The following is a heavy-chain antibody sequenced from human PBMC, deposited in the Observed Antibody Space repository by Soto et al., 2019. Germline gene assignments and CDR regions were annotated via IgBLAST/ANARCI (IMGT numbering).Heavy chain of an antibody. J-gene: IGHJ3*02. CDR1: GGSISSYY. CDR3: ARDLYSSSSDAFDI. CDR2: IYYSGST. V-gene: IGHV4-59*01. Sequence: TLSLTCTFSGGSISSYYWSWIRQPPGKGLEWIGYIYYSGSTNYNPSLKSRVTISVDTSKNQFSLKLSSVTAADTAVYYCARDLYSSSSDAFDIWGQGTMVTVSS. D-gene: IGHD6-13*01.